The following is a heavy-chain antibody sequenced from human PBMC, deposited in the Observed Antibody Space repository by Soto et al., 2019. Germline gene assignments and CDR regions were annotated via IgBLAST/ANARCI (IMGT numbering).Heavy chain of an antibody. V-gene: IGHV4-61*08. CDR3: ARDSTVGGFDP. CDR2: IYYSGST. J-gene: IGHJ5*02. CDR1: GGSISSGGYY. Sequence: SETLSLTCAVSGGSISSGGYYWSWIRQPPGKGLEWIGYIYYSGSTNYNPSLKSRVTISVDTSKNQFSLKLSSVTAADTAVYYCARDSTVGGFDPWGQGTLVTVSS.